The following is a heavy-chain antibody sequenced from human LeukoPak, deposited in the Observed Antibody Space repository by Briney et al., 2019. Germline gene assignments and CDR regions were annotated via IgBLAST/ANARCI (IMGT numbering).Heavy chain of an antibody. J-gene: IGHJ4*02. Sequence: SETLSLTCVVYGGSFSGYYWSWIRQPPGKGLEWIGEINHSGSTNYNPSLKSRVTISVDTSKNQFSLKLSSVTAADTAVYYCVLNLDYDFWSGYQTYWGQGTLVTVSS. D-gene: IGHD3-3*01. CDR1: GGSFSGYY. CDR3: VLNLDYDFWSGYQTY. CDR2: INHSGST. V-gene: IGHV4-34*01.